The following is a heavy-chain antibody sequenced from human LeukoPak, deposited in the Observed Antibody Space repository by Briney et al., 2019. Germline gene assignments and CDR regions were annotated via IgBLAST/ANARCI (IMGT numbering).Heavy chain of an antibody. J-gene: IGHJ4*02. CDR2: ISGSGGST. D-gene: IGHD5-18*01. Sequence: GGSLRLSCAASGFTFSLYAMSWVRRAPGKGLEWVSAISGSGGSTYYADSAKGRFTISRDNAKNTLYLQMNSLRADDTAVYYCAKGSGGGYSYAYFDYWGQGTLVTVSS. CDR1: GFTFSLYA. V-gene: IGHV3-23*01. CDR3: AKGSGGGYSYAYFDY.